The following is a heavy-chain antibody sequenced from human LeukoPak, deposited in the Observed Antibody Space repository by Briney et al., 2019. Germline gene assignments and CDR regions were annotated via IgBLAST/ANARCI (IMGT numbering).Heavy chain of an antibody. CDR3: AREWFVGYCSSTSCPLDY. V-gene: IGHV1-46*01. J-gene: IGHJ4*02. Sequence: ASVKVSCKASGYTFTSYYMHWVRQAPGQGLEWMGIINPSGGSTSYAQKFQGRVTMTRDTSTSTVYMELSSLRSEDTAVYYCAREWFVGYCSSTSCPLDYWGQGTLVTASS. CDR1: GYTFTSYY. D-gene: IGHD2-2*01. CDR2: INPSGGST.